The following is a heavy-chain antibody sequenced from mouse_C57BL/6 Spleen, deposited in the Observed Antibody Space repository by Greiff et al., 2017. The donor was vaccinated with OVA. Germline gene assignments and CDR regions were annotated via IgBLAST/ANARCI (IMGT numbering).Heavy chain of an antibody. V-gene: IGHV1-85*01. CDR2: IYPRDGST. CDR3: ARYSNYVYYAMDY. D-gene: IGHD2-5*01. J-gene: IGHJ4*01. Sequence: QVQLKQSGPELVKPGASVKLSCKASGYTFTSYDINWVKQRPGQGLEWIGWIYPRDGSTKYNEKFKGKATLTVDTSSSTAYMELHSLTSEDSAVYFCARYSNYVYYAMDYWGQGTSVTVSS. CDR1: GYTFTSYD.